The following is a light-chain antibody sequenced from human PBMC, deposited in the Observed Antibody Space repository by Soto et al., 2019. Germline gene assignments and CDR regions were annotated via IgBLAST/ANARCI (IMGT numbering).Light chain of an antibody. CDR2: DTV. CDR1: QDLTNY. Sequence: DIQMTQSPPSLAASVGDRVTITCQASQDLTNYLNWYQQKPGQAPKLLIYDTVTLEEGVPSRFSGGGSGKDFTFTINGLQPEDAAIYSCQQYVNLPYTFGQGTKLEIK. V-gene: IGKV1-33*01. CDR3: QQYVNLPYT. J-gene: IGKJ2*01.